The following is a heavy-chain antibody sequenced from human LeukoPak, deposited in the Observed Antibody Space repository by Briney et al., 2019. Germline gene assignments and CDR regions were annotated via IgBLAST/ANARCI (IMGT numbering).Heavy chain of an antibody. D-gene: IGHD3-22*01. CDR3: ARNVDYYDSSGYLGS. Sequence: IPSETLCLTCTVSGGSISSYYWSWIRQPPGKGLEWIGYIYYSGSTNYNPSLKSRVTISVDTSKNQFSLKLSSVTAADTAVYYCARNVDYYDSSGYLGSWGQGTLVTVSS. CDR2: IYYSGST. V-gene: IGHV4-59*01. J-gene: IGHJ4*02. CDR1: GGSISSYY.